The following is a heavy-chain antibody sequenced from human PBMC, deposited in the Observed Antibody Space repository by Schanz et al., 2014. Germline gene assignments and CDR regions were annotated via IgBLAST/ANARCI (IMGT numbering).Heavy chain of an antibody. V-gene: IGHV3-23*04. CDR3: ARGNITMVRGGDVGAFDI. CDR2: ISGSGAST. CDR1: GVTFSSYA. Sequence: VQVVESGGGVVQPGRSLRLSCAASGVTFSSYAMSWVRQASGKGLEWVSAISGSGASTYYADSVKGRFTVSRDNSKNTVYLQMNSLRAEDTAVYYCARGNITMVRGGDVGAFDIWGQGTMVTVSS. J-gene: IGHJ3*02. D-gene: IGHD3-10*01.